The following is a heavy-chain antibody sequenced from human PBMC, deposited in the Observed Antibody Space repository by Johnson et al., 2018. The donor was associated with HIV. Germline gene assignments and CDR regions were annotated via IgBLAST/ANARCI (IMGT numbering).Heavy chain of an antibody. CDR1: GFTVSSNY. CDR3: AKDREWLVPTPLDAFEI. V-gene: IGHV3-66*01. D-gene: IGHD6-19*01. CDR2: IYTGGST. Sequence: VQLVESGGGLVQPGGSLRLSCAASGFTVSSNYMSWVRQAPGKGLEWVSVIYTGGSTYYADSVTGRFTISRDNSKNTLYLQMNSLRAEDTAVYYCAKDREWLVPTPLDAFEIWGQGTMVTVSS. J-gene: IGHJ3*02.